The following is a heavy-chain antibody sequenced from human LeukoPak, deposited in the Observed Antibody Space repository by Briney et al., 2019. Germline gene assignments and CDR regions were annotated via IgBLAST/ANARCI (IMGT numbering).Heavy chain of an antibody. CDR2: ISWNSGTI. J-gene: IGHJ4*02. Sequence: PGRSLRLSCAASGFRIDDYAMHWARQAPGKGLEWVSGISWNSGTIAYADSVKGRFTISRDNAKNSLYLQMNSLRAEDTALYYCAKDLSGDSSSWYYFDSWGQGTLVTVSS. D-gene: IGHD6-13*01. CDR1: GFRIDDYA. V-gene: IGHV3-9*01. CDR3: AKDLSGDSSSWYYFDS.